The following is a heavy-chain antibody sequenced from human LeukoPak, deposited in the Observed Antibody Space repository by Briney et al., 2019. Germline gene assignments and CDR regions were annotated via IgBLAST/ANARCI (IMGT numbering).Heavy chain of an antibody. Sequence: GGSLRLSCAASGFTFSNAWMSWVRQAPGKGLEWVGRIKSKTDGETTDYAAPGKGRFTSSRADSKNTLYLQMNSLKTEDTAVYYCTRRLSSSRYYDYWGQGTLVTVSS. D-gene: IGHD6-13*01. V-gene: IGHV3-15*01. CDR3: TRRLSSSRYYDY. CDR1: GFTFSNAW. CDR2: IKSKTDGETT. J-gene: IGHJ4*02.